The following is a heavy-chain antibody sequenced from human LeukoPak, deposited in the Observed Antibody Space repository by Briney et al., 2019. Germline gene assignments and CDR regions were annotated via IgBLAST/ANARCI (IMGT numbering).Heavy chain of an antibody. J-gene: IGHJ3*02. CDR2: ISSSGSTI. D-gene: IGHD3-22*01. V-gene: IGHV3-11*01. CDR3: ARVRYYDSSGYYYDAFDI. Sequence: GGSLRLSCAASGFTFSDYYMSWIRQAPGKGLEGVSYISSSGSTIYYADSVKGRFTISRDNAKNSLYLQMNSLRAEDTAVYYCARVRYYDSSGYYYDAFDIWGQGTMVTVSS. CDR1: GFTFSDYY.